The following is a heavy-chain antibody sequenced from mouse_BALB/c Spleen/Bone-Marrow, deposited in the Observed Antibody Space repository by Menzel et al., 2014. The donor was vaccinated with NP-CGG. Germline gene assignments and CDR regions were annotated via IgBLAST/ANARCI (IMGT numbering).Heavy chain of an antibody. CDR1: GYTFTSYW. Sequence: LQQSGSELVRPGASVKLSCKASGYTFTSYWMHWVKQRHGQGLEWIGNIYPGSGSTNYDEKFKSKGTLTVDTSSSTAYMHLSSLTSEDSAVHYCTRGDGNYWYFDVWGAGTTVTVSS. V-gene: IGHV1S22*01. D-gene: IGHD2-1*01. J-gene: IGHJ1*01. CDR3: TRGDGNYWYFDV. CDR2: IYPGSGST.